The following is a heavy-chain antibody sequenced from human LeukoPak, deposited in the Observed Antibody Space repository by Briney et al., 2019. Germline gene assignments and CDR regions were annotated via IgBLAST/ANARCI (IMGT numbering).Heavy chain of an antibody. V-gene: IGHV1-2*06. J-gene: IGHJ4*02. CDR1: GYTLTDYY. Sequence: ASVKVSCKASGYTLTDYYMHWVRQAPGQGLEWMGRINPNSGGTNYAQKFQGRVTMTRDTSISTVYMELSRLRSDDTAVYYCARVGYYESSGYYEYWGQGTLITVSS. CDR2: INPNSGGT. CDR3: ARVGYYESSGYYEY. D-gene: IGHD3-22*01.